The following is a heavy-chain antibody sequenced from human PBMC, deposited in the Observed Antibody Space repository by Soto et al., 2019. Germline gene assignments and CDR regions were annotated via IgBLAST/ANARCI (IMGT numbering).Heavy chain of an antibody. CDR3: ARRGSGGYYDY. D-gene: IGHD6-19*01. CDR1: GFTFSSYA. Sequence: EVQLLESGGGLVQPGGSLRLSCAASGFTFSSYAMRWVRQAPGKGLEWVSAISGRGGSTYYADSVKGRYTISRDNSQNTLYLQMNTLRAEDTAVYYCARRGSGGYYDYWGQGPLVTVSS. J-gene: IGHJ4*02. CDR2: ISGRGGST. V-gene: IGHV3-23*01.